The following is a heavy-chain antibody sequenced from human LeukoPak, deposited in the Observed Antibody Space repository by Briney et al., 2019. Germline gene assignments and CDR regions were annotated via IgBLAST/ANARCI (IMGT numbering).Heavy chain of an antibody. CDR3: ARGGGRWTVTSLLAQYYYMDV. Sequence: PSETLSLTCTVSGGSISSSSYYWSWIRQPPGQGLEWIGYIYYSGSTNYNPSLKSRVTMSVDTSKNQFSLNLNSVTAADTAIYYCARGGGRWTVTSLLAQYYYMDVWGKGTTVTISS. CDR2: IYYSGST. J-gene: IGHJ6*03. CDR1: GGSISSSSYY. V-gene: IGHV4-61*01. D-gene: IGHD4-17*01.